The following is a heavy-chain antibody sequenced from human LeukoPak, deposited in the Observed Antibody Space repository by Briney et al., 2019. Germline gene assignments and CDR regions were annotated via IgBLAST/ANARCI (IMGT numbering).Heavy chain of an antibody. D-gene: IGHD6-19*01. CDR2: INPNSGGT. J-gene: IGHJ4*02. CDR1: GYTFTGYY. Sequence: ASVKVSCKASGYTFTGYYMHWVRQAPGQGLEWMGWINPNSGGTNYAQKFQGRVTMTRDTSISTAYMELSRLRSDDTAAYYCARGGPNPQKTGYSSGWYLRPFDYWGQGTLVTVSS. V-gene: IGHV1-2*02. CDR3: ARGGPNPQKTGYSSGWYLRPFDY.